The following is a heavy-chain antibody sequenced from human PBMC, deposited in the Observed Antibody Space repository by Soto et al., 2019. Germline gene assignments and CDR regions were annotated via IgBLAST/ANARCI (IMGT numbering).Heavy chain of an antibody. D-gene: IGHD2-2*01. CDR3: ARRFCSSISCFFDY. J-gene: IGHJ4*02. CDR1: GFTLSSYG. CDR2: MTSGTSSSI. Sequence: GGSLRLSCAASGFTLSSYGMNWVRQAPGKGLEWVSYMTSGTSSSIYYADSVKGRFTISRDNAKNSLYLQMNSLRAEDTAVYYCARRFCSSISCFFDYWGQGTLVTVSS. V-gene: IGHV3-48*01.